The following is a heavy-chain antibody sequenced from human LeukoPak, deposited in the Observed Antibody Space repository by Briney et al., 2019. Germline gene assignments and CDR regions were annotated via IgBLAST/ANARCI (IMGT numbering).Heavy chain of an antibody. CDR1: GGSISSYY. D-gene: IGHD3-3*01. V-gene: IGHV4-59*08. Sequence: SETLSLTCTVSGGSISSYYWSWIRQPPGKGLEWIGYIYYSGSTNYNPSLKSRVTISVDPSKNQFSLKLSSVTAADTAVYYCARHSYYDFWSGYSNPWFDPWGQGTLVTVSS. J-gene: IGHJ5*02. CDR3: ARHSYYDFWSGYSNPWFDP. CDR2: IYYSGST.